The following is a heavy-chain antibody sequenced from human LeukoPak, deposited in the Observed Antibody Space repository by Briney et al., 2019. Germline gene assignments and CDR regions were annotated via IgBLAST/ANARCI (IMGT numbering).Heavy chain of an antibody. CDR3: ARSGSYFRYYFDY. CDR2: IRYDGSKK. V-gene: IGHV3-30*02. J-gene: IGHJ4*02. CDR1: GITFSSYG. Sequence: PGGSLRLSCAASGITFSSYGMHWVRQAPGKGLEWVAFIRYDGSKKYYVDSVKGRFTISRDNAKSSLYLQMNSLRAEDTAVYYCARSGSYFRYYFDYWGQGTLVTVSS. D-gene: IGHD1-26*01.